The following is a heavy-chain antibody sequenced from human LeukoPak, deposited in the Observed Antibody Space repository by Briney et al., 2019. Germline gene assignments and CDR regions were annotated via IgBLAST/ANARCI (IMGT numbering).Heavy chain of an antibody. V-gene: IGHV3-23*01. CDR3: AKAFNYDFWSGYSPFDY. CDR1: GFTFSSYA. D-gene: IGHD3-3*01. J-gene: IGHJ4*02. CDR2: ISGSGGST. Sequence: AGGSLRLSCAASGFTFSSYAMSWVRQAPGKGLEWVSAISGSGGSTYYADSVKGRFTISRDNSKNTLYLQMNSLRAEDTAVYYCAKAFNYDFWSGYSPFDYWGQGTLATVSS.